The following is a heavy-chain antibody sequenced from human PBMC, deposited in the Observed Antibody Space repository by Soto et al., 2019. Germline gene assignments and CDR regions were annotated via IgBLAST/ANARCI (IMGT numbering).Heavy chain of an antibody. CDR1: GFTFSSYA. CDR2: ISYDGSNK. V-gene: IGHV3-30-3*01. J-gene: IGHJ4*01. Sequence: QVQLVESGGGVVQPGRSLRLSCAASGFTFSSYAMHWVRQAPGKGLEWVAVISYDGSNKYYADSVKGRFTISRDNSKNTLYLQMNSLRAEDTAVYYCARVSYSSSSRFDYWGHGTLVTVSS. CDR3: ARVSYSSSSRFDY. D-gene: IGHD6-6*01.